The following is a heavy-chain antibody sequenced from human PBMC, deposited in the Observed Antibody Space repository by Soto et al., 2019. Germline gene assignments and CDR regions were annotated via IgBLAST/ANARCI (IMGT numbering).Heavy chain of an antibody. Sequence: QLQLQESGSGLVNPSQTLSLTCAVSGGSISSGGYSWSWIRQPPGKGLEWMGYTDQSGSTYYNPALKSRVTISVDRSKHQFSLKLRSVTAADTAVYYCARGVLYSGSAGWFYPWGQGTLVTVSS. CDR1: GGSISSGGYS. V-gene: IGHV4-30-2*01. CDR2: TDQSGST. CDR3: ARGVLYSGSAGWFYP. D-gene: IGHD1-26*01. J-gene: IGHJ5*02.